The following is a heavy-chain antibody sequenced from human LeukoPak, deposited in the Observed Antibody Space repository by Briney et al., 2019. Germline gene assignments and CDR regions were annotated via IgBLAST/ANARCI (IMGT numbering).Heavy chain of an antibody. J-gene: IGHJ4*02. Sequence: GGSLRLSCAPSGFTFDDFAMTWVRQAPGKGLEWVSEITGSGGSTYYADSVKGRFTISRDNSKNTLYLQMNSLRAEDTAIYYCARELFDFDYWGQGTLVTVSS. V-gene: IGHV3-23*01. CDR3: ARELFDFDY. CDR2: ITGSGGST. D-gene: IGHD3-10*01. CDR1: GFTFDDFA.